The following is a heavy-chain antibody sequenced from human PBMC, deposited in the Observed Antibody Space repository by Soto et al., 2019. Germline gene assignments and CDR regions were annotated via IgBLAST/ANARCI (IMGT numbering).Heavy chain of an antibody. J-gene: IGHJ3*02. Sequence: PSETLSLTCAVYGVSFSGYYWSWIRQPPGKGLEWIGEINHSGSTNYNPSLKSRVTISVDKSKNQFSLKLSSVAAADTAVYYWATEVDYRNAFDIWGQGTMVTVSS. V-gene: IGHV4-34*01. D-gene: IGHD4-4*01. CDR1: GVSFSGYY. CDR3: ATEVDYRNAFDI. CDR2: INHSGST.